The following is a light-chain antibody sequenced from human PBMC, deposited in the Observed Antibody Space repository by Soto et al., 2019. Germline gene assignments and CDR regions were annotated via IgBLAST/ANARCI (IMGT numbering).Light chain of an antibody. Sequence: DIQMTQSPSSLSASVGDRVTITCRASQGISNYLAWYQQKPGKVPKLLIYAASTVQSGVPSRFSGSRSGTDFTLTISSLQHEDVPTYYCQKYNSALWTFGQGTKLEIK. V-gene: IGKV1-27*01. J-gene: IGKJ1*01. CDR3: QKYNSALWT. CDR2: AAS. CDR1: QGISNY.